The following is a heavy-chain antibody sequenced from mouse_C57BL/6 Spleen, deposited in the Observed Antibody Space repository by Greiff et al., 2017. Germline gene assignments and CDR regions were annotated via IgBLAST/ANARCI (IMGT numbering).Heavy chain of an antibody. CDR2: ISDGGSYT. CDR1: GFTFSSYA. CDR3: ARDLGVTVFDY. Sequence: EVQVVESGGGLVKPGGSLKLSCAASGFTFSSYAMSWVRQTPEKRLEWVATISDGGSYTYYPDNVKGRFTISRDNAKNNLYLQMSHLKSEDTAMYYCARDLGVTVFDYWGQGTTLTVSS. J-gene: IGHJ2*01. V-gene: IGHV5-4*01. D-gene: IGHD2-2*01.